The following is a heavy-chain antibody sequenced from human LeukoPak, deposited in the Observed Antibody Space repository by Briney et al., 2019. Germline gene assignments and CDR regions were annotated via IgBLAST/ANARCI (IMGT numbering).Heavy chain of an antibody. CDR2: LSAYNGNT. J-gene: IGHJ6*02. Sequence: ASVKVSCKASGYTFTSYGISWVRQAPGQGLEWMGWLSAYNGNTNYAQKLQGRVTMTTDTSTSTAYMELRSLRSDDTAVYYCARHIVGATAYYYYYGMDVWGQGTTVTVSS. V-gene: IGHV1-18*01. D-gene: IGHD1-26*01. CDR3: ARHIVGATAYYYYYGMDV. CDR1: GYTFTSYG.